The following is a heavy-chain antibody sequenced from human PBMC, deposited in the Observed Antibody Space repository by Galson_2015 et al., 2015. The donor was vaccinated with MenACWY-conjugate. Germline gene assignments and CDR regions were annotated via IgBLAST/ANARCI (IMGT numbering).Heavy chain of an antibody. J-gene: IGHJ1*01. CDR3: AKAEAVEYFQH. CDR2: ISGSGGST. CDR1: GFTFSSYA. V-gene: IGHV3-23*01. D-gene: IGHD6-19*01. Sequence: SLSLSCAASGFTFSSYAMSWVRQAPGKGLEWVSAISGSGGSTYYADSVKGRFTISRDNSKTTLYLQMNSLRAEDTAVYYCAKAEAVEYFQHWGQGTLVTVSS.